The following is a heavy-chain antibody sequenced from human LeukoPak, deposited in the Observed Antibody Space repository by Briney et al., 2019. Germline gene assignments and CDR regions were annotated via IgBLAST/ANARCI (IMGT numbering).Heavy chain of an antibody. CDR1: GGSFSGYY. Sequence: SETLSLTCAVYGGSFSGYYWSWIRQPPGKGLEWIGEINHSGSTNYDPSLKSRVTISVDTSKNQFSLKLSSVTAADTAVYYCARAPLGYCSGGSCLGLDYWGQGTLVTVSS. D-gene: IGHD2-15*01. V-gene: IGHV4-34*01. J-gene: IGHJ4*02. CDR3: ARAPLGYCSGGSCLGLDY. CDR2: INHSGST.